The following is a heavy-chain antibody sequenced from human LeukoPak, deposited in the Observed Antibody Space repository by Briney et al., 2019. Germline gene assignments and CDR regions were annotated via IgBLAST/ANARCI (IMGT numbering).Heavy chain of an antibody. CDR1: GFTFSSCA. V-gene: IGHV3-30*04. Sequence: GGSLRLSCAASGFTFSSCAMHWVRQAPGKGLEWVAVISYDGSNKYYADSVKGRFTISRDNSKNTLYLQMNSLRAEDTAVYYCARETDYDFWSGSNYGMDVWGQGTTVTVSS. CDR3: ARETDYDFWSGSNYGMDV. J-gene: IGHJ6*02. CDR2: ISYDGSNK. D-gene: IGHD3-3*01.